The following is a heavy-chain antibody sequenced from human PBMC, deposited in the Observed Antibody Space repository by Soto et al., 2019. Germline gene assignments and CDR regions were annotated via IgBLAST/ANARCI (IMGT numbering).Heavy chain of an antibody. Sequence: GGSLRLSCAASGFIFKIYLMHWGRQSPGKGLVWISRIYNDGTYSDYADSVRGRFTISRDNVNDTLYLQMNNLRAEDSGLYYCTRGPRPISTGTGAYWGQGTQVTVPQ. CDR1: GFIFKIYL. CDR2: IYNDGTYS. CDR3: TRGPRPISTGTGAY. V-gene: IGHV3-74*01. D-gene: IGHD3-10*01. J-gene: IGHJ4*02.